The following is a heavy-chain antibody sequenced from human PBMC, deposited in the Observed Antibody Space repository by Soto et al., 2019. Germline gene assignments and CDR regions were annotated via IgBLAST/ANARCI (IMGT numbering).Heavy chain of an antibody. J-gene: IGHJ6*02. D-gene: IGHD6-13*01. Sequence: QVQLVESGGGVVQPGRSLRLSCAASGFTFSSYGMHWVRQAPGKGLEWVAVIWYDGSNKYYADSVKGRFTISRDNSKNPLYLQMNHLRAEDKAVYYCARDKSSSWYHYYYGMDVWGQGTTVTVSS. CDR2: IWYDGSNK. V-gene: IGHV3-33*01. CDR1: GFTFSSYG. CDR3: ARDKSSSWYHYYYGMDV.